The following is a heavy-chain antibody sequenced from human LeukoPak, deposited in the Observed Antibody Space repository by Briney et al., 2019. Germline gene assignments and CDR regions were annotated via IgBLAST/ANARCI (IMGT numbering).Heavy chain of an antibody. CDR3: TTGRFFSGGSCPSSFDF. Sequence: GESLKISCKGSGYSFINYWIGWVRQMPDKGLEWMGIIYPGNSDIRYSPSFQGQVTISVDKSINTAYLQWTSLKASDTAIYYCTTGRFFSGGSCPSSFDFWGQGTLLTVPS. D-gene: IGHD2-15*01. J-gene: IGHJ4*02. CDR2: IYPGNSDI. V-gene: IGHV5-51*01. CDR1: GYSFINYW.